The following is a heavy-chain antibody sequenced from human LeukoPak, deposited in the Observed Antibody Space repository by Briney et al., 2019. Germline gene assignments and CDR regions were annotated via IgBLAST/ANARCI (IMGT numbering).Heavy chain of an antibody. CDR2: ISYSGST. CDR1: GGSISSYY. V-gene: IGHV4-59*01. D-gene: IGHD6-25*01. Sequence: SETLSLTCTVSGGSISSYYWIWIRQPRGKGLEWIGYISYSGSTNYNPSLKSRVTMSVDTSKNQFSLRLSSVTAADTAVYYCARGARSGIVGWSDPWGQGTLVTVSS. J-gene: IGHJ5*02. CDR3: ARGARSGIVGWSDP.